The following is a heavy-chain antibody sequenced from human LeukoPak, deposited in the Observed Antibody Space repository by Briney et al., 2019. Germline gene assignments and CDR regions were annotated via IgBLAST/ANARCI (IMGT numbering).Heavy chain of an antibody. CDR2: IIPIFGTA. CDR3: ARWARYCSGGSCDHWFDP. CDR1: GGTFSSYA. D-gene: IGHD2-15*01. J-gene: IGHJ5*02. V-gene: IGHV1-69*13. Sequence: ASVKVSCKASGGTFSSYAISWVRQAPGQGLEWMGGIIPIFGTANYAQKFQGRVTITADESTSTAYMELSSLRSEDTAMYYCARWARYCSGGSCDHWFDPWGQGTLVTVSS.